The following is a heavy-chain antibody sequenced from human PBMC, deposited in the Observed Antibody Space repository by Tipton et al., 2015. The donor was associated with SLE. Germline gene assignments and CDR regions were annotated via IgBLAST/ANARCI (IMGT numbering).Heavy chain of an antibody. V-gene: IGHV4-61*05. Sequence: TLSLTCTVSGGSISSSRYYWGWIRQPPGKGLEWIGYIYTSGSTNYNPSLKSRVTISVDTSKNQFSLKLSSVTAADTAVYYCASGLEVDYWGQGTLVTVSS. CDR3: ASGLEVDY. CDR2: IYTSGST. CDR1: GGSISSSRYY. J-gene: IGHJ4*02. D-gene: IGHD5-24*01.